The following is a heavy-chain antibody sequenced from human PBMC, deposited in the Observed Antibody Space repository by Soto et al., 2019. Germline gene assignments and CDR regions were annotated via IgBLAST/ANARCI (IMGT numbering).Heavy chain of an antibody. J-gene: IGHJ6*02. CDR3: ARQGFGELHGLVDV. CDR1: GGSISSYY. V-gene: IGHV4-59*08. Sequence: SETLSLTCTVSGGSISSYYWSWIRQPPGKGLEWIGYIYHSGSTSYNPSLRSRVTISLDTSKNQFSLNLSSVTAADTALYYCARQGFGELHGLVDVWGQGTTVTVSS. D-gene: IGHD3-10*01. CDR2: IYHSGST.